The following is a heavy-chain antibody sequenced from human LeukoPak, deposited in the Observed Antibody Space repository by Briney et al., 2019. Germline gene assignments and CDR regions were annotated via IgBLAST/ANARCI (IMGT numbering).Heavy chain of an antibody. CDR2: FDPEDGET. CDR3: ATDVTMVRGVIMPPTFDY. Sequence: GASVKVSCKVSGYTLTELSMHWVRQAPGKGLEWIGGFDPEDGETIYAQKFQGRVTMTEDTSTDTAYMELSSLRSEDTAVYYCATDVTMVRGVIMPPTFDYWGQGTLVTVSS. V-gene: IGHV1-24*01. J-gene: IGHJ4*02. CDR1: GYTLTELS. D-gene: IGHD3-10*01.